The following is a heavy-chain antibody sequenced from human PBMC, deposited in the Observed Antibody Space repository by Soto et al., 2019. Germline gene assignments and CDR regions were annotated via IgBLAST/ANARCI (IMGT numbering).Heavy chain of an antibody. J-gene: IGHJ3*02. CDR3: AMFDSSPYNYRAFDI. V-gene: IGHV3-23*01. CDR2: ISNSGGST. D-gene: IGHD3-22*01. Sequence: GGSLRLSCAASGFTFSSYAMSWVRQAPGKGLEWVSSISNSGGSTYYADSAKGRLTISRDNSKNTLYLQMNSLRAEDTALYLCAMFDSSPYNYRAFDISGQATIVTVSS. CDR1: GFTFSSYA.